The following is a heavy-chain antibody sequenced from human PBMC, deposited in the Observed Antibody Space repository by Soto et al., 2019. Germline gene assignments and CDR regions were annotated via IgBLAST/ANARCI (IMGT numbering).Heavy chain of an antibody. D-gene: IGHD3-16*01. V-gene: IGHV1-8*01. CDR3: ARRSLGRGGLDS. J-gene: IGHJ4*02. Sequence: QVQLVQSGAAVRKPGASVKVSCKVSGYTFTNYDINWVRQATGHGLEWLGWMNPNSGNTGYSLRFQGRVTMTRDTSRDKAYMELSGLRSEDTAVYYCARRSLGRGGLDSWGQGTLVTVSS. CDR2: MNPNSGNT. CDR1: GYTFTNYD.